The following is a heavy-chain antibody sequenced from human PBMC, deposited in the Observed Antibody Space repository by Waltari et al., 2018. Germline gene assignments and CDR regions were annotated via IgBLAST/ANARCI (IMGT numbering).Heavy chain of an antibody. J-gene: IGHJ4*02. V-gene: IGHV1-2*02. Sequence: QVQLVQSGAEVKKPGASGKVSCKASGYTFTGYYMHGVRQAPGQGREGRGWINPNRGCTNDAQTFQGGVTMTRDTSISTAYMGLGRLGSDDTAVYYCARARGATDYWGQGTLVTVSS. CDR2: INPNRGCT. CDR1: GYTFTGYY. CDR3: ARARGATDY. D-gene: IGHD1-26*01.